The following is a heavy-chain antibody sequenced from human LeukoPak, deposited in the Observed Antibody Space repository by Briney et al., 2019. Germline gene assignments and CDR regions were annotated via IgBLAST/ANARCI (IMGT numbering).Heavy chain of an antibody. D-gene: IGHD3-22*01. CDR2: VSGSGGNT. Sequence: GGSLRLSCAASGFTFSTYAMSWVRQAPGKGLEWVSSVSGSGGNTHYADSVKGRFTISRDNAKNSLYLQMNSLRAEDTAVYYCARDYHDSSSGASDIWGPGTMVTVSS. V-gene: IGHV3-23*01. J-gene: IGHJ3*02. CDR1: GFTFSTYA. CDR3: ARDYHDSSSGASDI.